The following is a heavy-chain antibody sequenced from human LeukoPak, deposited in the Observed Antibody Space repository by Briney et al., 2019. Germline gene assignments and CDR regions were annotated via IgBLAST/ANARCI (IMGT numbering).Heavy chain of an antibody. CDR1: RFALTYYS. CDR3: ARTRDGYSGLDV. D-gene: IGHD5-24*01. CDR2: ISGSSTYI. V-gene: IGHV3-21*01. Sequence: PGGSLRLSCAASRFALTYYSMNWVRQAPGKGLQWVSSISGSSTYIYYADSVRGRFTISRDNAKNSPYLQMNSLRAEDTAVYYCARTRDGYSGLDVWGQGTTVTVSS. J-gene: IGHJ6*02.